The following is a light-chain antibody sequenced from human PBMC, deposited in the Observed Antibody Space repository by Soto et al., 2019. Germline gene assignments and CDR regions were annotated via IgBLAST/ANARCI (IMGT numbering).Light chain of an antibody. V-gene: IGKV3-20*01. J-gene: IGKJ1*01. Sequence: EIVLTQSPGTLSLSPGERATLSCRASQGVSSSFLAWYRQNPGQAPRLLIYGASTRASGIPDRFSGRGSGTDFTLTISRLEPEDFAVYYCQHYGSSLQTFGQGTKVDIK. CDR3: QHYGSSLQT. CDR2: GAS. CDR1: QGVSSSF.